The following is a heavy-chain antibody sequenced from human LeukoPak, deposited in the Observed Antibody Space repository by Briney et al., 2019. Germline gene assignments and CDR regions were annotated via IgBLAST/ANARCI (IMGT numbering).Heavy chain of an antibody. CDR2: IWYDGSNK. D-gene: IGHD2-2*01. V-gene: IGHV3-33*06. J-gene: IGHJ4*02. CDR1: GFTFSSYG. CDR3: AKDSLTAMAKNYFDY. Sequence: GRSLRLSCAASGFTFSSYGMHWVRQAPGKGLEWVAVIWYDGSNKYYADSVKGRFTISRDNSKNTLYLQMNSLRAEDTAVYYCAKDSLTAMAKNYFDYWGQGTLVTVSS.